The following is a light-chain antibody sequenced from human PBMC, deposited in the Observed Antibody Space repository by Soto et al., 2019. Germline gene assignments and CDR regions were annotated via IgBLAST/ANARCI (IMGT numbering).Light chain of an antibody. Sequence: QSVLTQPASVSGSPGQSITISCTGSSSDVGSYNLVSWYQQHPGKAPKVIIYEVIKRPSGVSNRFSGSKSGNTASLTISGLQAEDEGDYYCCSYAGSTSLVFGGGTKLTVL. J-gene: IGLJ2*01. V-gene: IGLV2-23*02. CDR1: SSDVGSYNL. CDR2: EVI. CDR3: CSYAGSTSLV.